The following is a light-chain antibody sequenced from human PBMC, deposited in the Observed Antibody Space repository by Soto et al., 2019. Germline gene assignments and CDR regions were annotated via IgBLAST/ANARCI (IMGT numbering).Light chain of an antibody. CDR2: DAS. CDR3: QQCGLSPIS. J-gene: IGKJ5*01. V-gene: IGKV3-11*01. Sequence: EIVLTQSPATLSLSPGVIATLSCRARQRVSSYLLWYQRTPRQATRLLIYDASNRASGTQARCSGSGSGPEYTLTIARLEPEDFAVYSCQQCGLSPISFGQGTRLEIK. CDR1: QRVSSY.